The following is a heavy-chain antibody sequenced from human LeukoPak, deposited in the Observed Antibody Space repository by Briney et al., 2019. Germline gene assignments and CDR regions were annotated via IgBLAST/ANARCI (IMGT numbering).Heavy chain of an antibody. Sequence: PGESLRLSCAASGFTFSSYSMNWVRQAPGKGLEWVSYISSSRSTIYYADSVKGRFTISRDNAKNSLYLQMNSLRAEDTAVYYCARGAGLVPAVWSTDVWGKGTTVTISS. D-gene: IGHD2-2*01. CDR3: ARGAGLVPAVWSTDV. CDR2: ISSSRSTI. CDR1: GFTFSSYS. J-gene: IGHJ6*04. V-gene: IGHV3-48*01.